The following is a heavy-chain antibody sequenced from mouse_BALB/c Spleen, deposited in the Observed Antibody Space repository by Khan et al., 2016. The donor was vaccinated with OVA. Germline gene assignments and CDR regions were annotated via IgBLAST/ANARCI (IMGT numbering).Heavy chain of an antibody. CDR3: ARGYFGNYEFVD. D-gene: IGHD2-1*01. J-gene: IGHJ3*01. CDR2: IFPGTGTT. V-gene: IGHV1S132*01. CDR1: GYTFTSYW. Sequence: QVQLQQPGAELVKPGASVKLSCKTSGYTFTSYWIQWVKQRPGQGLGWIGQIFPGTGTTYYNENFKGKATLTVDTSSSTAYMQLSGLTSEDSAVYYCARGYFGNYEFVDWGQGTLVTVSP.